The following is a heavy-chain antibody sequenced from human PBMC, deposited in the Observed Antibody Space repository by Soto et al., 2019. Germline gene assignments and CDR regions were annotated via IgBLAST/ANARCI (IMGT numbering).Heavy chain of an antibody. V-gene: IGHV1-18*01. Sequence: QVQLVQSGADVKKPGASVKVSCKASGYTFSDYGVSWVRQAPGQGLEWMGWISSKNGNTNFAQKFRGRVTMTTDPSTSTVYMELRSLRPDDTAVYHCAREPPETPPDYWGQGTLVTVSS. J-gene: IGHJ4*02. CDR3: AREPPETPPDY. CDR2: ISSKNGNT. CDR1: GYTFSDYG.